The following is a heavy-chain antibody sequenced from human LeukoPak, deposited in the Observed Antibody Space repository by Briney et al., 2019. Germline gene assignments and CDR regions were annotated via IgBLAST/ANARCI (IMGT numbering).Heavy chain of an antibody. D-gene: IGHD1-26*01. V-gene: IGHV1-58*02. CDR2: IVVGSGNT. CDR1: GFTFTSSA. J-gene: IGHJ4*02. Sequence: ASVKVSCKASGFTFTSSAMQWVRQARGQRLEWIGWIVVGSGNTNYAHKFQERVTITRDMSTSTAYMELSSLRSEDTAVYYCAADTHSGSHYDEFDYWGQGTLVTVSS. CDR3: AADTHSGSHYDEFDY.